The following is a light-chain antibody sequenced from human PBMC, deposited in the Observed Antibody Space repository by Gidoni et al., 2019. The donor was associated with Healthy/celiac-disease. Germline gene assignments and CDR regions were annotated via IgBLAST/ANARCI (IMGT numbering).Light chain of an antibody. CDR2: AAS. Sequence: AIRMTQSQSSFSASTGDRVTLPCRASQGISRYLAWYQQKPGKAPKLLFYAASTVQSGVPSRFSVSGSGTVFTLTLSCLHSEDFATYYCQQYYSYPRTFGGGTKVEIK. J-gene: IGKJ4*01. CDR3: QQYYSYPRT. CDR1: QGISRY. V-gene: IGKV1-8*01.